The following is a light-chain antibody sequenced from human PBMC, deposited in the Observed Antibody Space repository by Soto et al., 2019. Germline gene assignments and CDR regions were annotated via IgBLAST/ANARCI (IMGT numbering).Light chain of an antibody. J-gene: IGKJ1*01. CDR3: QRYGG. V-gene: IGKV3-20*01. CDR2: DES. Sequence: IGRTQSPATLFVSLGEGATRGCRASDSGSKKLAWYQQTTGXXPWLFIYDESTRATGIPDRFSGSGSGTDFTLAMSTLELEDFGVYYCQRYGGFAQGTKVDIK. CDR1: DSGSKK.